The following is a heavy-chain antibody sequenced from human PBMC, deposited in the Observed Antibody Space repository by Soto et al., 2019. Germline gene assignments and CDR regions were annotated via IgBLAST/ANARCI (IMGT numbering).Heavy chain of an antibody. D-gene: IGHD6-6*01. J-gene: IGHJ4*02. CDR2: ISGTGGAA. CDR1: GFILCHFC. Sequence: GGSLILSCPPCGFILCHFCRRVVGQAPGKGLEWVAAISGTGGAAYYADSVKGRFTISRDNSRNTLFLQMNSLRVDDTAIYYCAKPEEVVRGFDFWGLGTLVTVSS. CDR3: AKPEEVVRGFDF. V-gene: IGHV3-23*01.